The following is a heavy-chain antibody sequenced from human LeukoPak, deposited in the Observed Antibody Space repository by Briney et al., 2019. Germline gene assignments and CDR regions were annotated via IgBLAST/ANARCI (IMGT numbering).Heavy chain of an antibody. CDR2: IYYSGST. Sequence: SETLSLTCTVSGGSISSGGYYWSWIRQHPGKGLEWIGYIYYSGSTYYNPSLKSRVTISVDTSKNQFFLKLSSVTAADTAVYYCARGDKQDDYSSNYYYYYYMDVWGKGTTVTVSS. CDR1: GGSISSGGYY. D-gene: IGHD4-11*01. V-gene: IGHV4-31*03. J-gene: IGHJ6*03. CDR3: ARGDKQDDYSSNYYYYYYMDV.